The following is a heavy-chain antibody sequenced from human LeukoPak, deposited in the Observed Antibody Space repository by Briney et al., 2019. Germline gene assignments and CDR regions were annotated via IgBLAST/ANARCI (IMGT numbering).Heavy chain of an antibody. CDR1: GYTLTELS. D-gene: IGHD4-17*01. CDR2: FDPEDGET. V-gene: IGHV1-24*01. Sequence: ASVKVSCKVSGYTLTELSMHWVRQAPGKGREWMGGFDPEDGETIYAQKFQGRVTMTEDTSTDTAYMELSSLRSEDTAVYYCATDPYGDYVPSYGMDVWGQGTTVTVSS. CDR3: ATDPYGDYVPSYGMDV. J-gene: IGHJ6*02.